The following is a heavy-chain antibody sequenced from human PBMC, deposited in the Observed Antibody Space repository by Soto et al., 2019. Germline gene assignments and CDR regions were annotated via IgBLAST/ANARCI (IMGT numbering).Heavy chain of an antibody. V-gene: IGHV4-31*03. D-gene: IGHD2-2*01. Sequence: PSETLSLTCTVSGGSISSGGYYWSWIRQHPGKGLEWIGYIYYSGSTYYNPSLKSRVTISVDTSKNQFSLKLSSVTSADTAVYYCARELVVVVPAAPPYNWFDPWGQGTLVTVSS. CDR2: IYYSGST. CDR3: ARELVVVVPAAPPYNWFDP. J-gene: IGHJ5*02. CDR1: GGSISSGGYY.